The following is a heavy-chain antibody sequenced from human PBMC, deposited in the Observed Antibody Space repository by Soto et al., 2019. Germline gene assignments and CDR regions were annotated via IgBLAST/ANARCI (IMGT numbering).Heavy chain of an antibody. J-gene: IGHJ6*02. CDR1: GFTFSTCG. CDR2: IRYDGSNQ. Sequence: GGSLRLSCAASGFTFSTCGMHWVRQAPGKGLEWVAGIRYDGSNQYYADSVKGQFTISRDNSKNTLYMQMDSLRADDTAVYYCARDFTAGATYSGPSYYAMDVWGQGTTVTVSS. CDR3: ARDFTAGATYSGPSYYAMDV. V-gene: IGHV3-33*01. D-gene: IGHD1-26*01.